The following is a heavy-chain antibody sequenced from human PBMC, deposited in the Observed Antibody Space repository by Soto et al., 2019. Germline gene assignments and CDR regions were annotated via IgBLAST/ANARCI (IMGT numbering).Heavy chain of an antibody. CDR2: MYHSGST. CDR1: GGSISSGGYS. V-gene: IGHV4-30-2*01. CDR3: ARSVFP. J-gene: IGHJ5*02. Sequence: SETLSLTCAVSGGSISSGGYSWSWIRQPPGKGLEWIGYMYHSGSTYYNTSLKSRVTISIDRSKNQFSLKLSSVTAADTAVYYCARSVFPWGQGTLVTVSS.